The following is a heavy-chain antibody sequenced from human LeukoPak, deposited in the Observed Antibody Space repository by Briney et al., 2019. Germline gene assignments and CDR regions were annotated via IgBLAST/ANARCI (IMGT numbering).Heavy chain of an antibody. D-gene: IGHD3-3*01. CDR1: GFTFSDYY. CDR2: ISSGSTI. CDR3: ARALRGLNYDPGVHFDC. Sequence: GGSLRLSCAASGFTFSDYYMSWIRQAPGKGLEWVSYISSGSTIYYADSVKGRFTISRDNAKNSLYLQMNSLRAEDTAVYYCARALRGLNYDPGVHFDCWGQGTLVTVSS. V-gene: IGHV3-11*04. J-gene: IGHJ4*02.